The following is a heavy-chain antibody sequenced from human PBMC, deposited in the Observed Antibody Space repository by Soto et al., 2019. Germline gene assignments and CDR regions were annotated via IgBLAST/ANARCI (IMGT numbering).Heavy chain of an antibody. J-gene: IGHJ4*02. CDR1: GGSTSSDNY. D-gene: IGHD3-16*01. Sequence: KPSETLSLTCTVSGGSTSSDNYWSWIRQPPGKGLEWIGHIYYSGNTDYNPSLKSRLAISIDTSKNQFSLKLSSVTAADTAVYFCAREGGESSDGLYYFDSWGPGSLVTVSS. V-gene: IGHV4-30-4*01. CDR3: AREGGESSDGLYYFDS. CDR2: IYYSGNT.